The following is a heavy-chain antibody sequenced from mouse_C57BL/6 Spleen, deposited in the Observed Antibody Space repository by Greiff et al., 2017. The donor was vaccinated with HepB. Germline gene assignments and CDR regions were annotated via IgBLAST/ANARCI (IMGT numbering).Heavy chain of an antibody. CDR2: ISDGGSYT. Sequence: EVMLVESGGGLVKPGGSLKLSCAASGFTFSSYAMSWVRQTPEKRLEWVATISDGGSYTYYPDNVKGRFTLSRDNAKNNLYLQMSHLKSEDTAMYYCARDGLPAGFAYWGQGTLVTVSA. CDR3: ARDGLPAGFAY. D-gene: IGHD2-4*01. J-gene: IGHJ3*01. CDR1: GFTFSSYA. V-gene: IGHV5-4*01.